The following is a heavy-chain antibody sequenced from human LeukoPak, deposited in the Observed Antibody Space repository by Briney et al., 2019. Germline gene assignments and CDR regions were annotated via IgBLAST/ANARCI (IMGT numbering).Heavy chain of an antibody. Sequence: PGGSLSLSCAASGFTFSTYWIHWVRQAPGKGLVWVSRISLDGSTTGHADSVKGRFTISRDNAKNTVYLQMNSLRAEDTAVYYCVRDRTTVTLFDYWGRGTQVTVSS. CDR1: GFTFSTYW. J-gene: IGHJ4*02. CDR3: VRDRTTVTLFDY. CDR2: ISLDGSTT. D-gene: IGHD4-17*01. V-gene: IGHV3-74*01.